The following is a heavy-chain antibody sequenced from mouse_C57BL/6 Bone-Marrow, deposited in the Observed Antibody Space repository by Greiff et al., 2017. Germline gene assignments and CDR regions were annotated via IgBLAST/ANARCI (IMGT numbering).Heavy chain of an antibody. CDR3: AREGLLWLRRGLDY. D-gene: IGHD2-2*01. CDR1: GYTFTSYG. V-gene: IGHV1-81*01. Sequence: QVQLQQSGAELARPGASVKLSCKASGYTFTSYGISWVKQRTGQGLEWIGEIYPRSGNTYYNEKFKGKATLTADKSSSTAYMELRSLTSEDSAVYFCAREGLLWLRRGLDYWGQGTTLTVSS. CDR2: IYPRSGNT. J-gene: IGHJ2*01.